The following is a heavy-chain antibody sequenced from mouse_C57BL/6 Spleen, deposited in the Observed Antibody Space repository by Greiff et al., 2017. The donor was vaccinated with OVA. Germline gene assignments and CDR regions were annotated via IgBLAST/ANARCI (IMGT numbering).Heavy chain of an antibody. Sequence: VQLQQPGAELVMPGASVKLSCKASGYTFTSYWMHWVKQRPGQGLEWIGEIDPSDSYTNYNQKFKGKSTLTVDKSSSTAYMQLSSLTSEDSAVYYCARSGPGDYGSSYWYFDVGGTGTTVTVSS. CDR3: ARSGPGDYGSSYWYFDV. CDR2: IDPSDSYT. V-gene: IGHV1-69*01. CDR1: GYTFTSYW. D-gene: IGHD1-1*01. J-gene: IGHJ1*03.